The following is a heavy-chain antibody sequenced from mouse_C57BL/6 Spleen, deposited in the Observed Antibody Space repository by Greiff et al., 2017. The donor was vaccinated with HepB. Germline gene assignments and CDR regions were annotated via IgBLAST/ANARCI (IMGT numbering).Heavy chain of an antibody. J-gene: IGHJ4*01. Sequence: VQLQQSGAELARPGASVKLSCKASGYTFTSYGISWVKQRTGQGLEWIGEIYPRSGNTYYNEKYKGKATLTADKSSSTAYMELRSLTSEDCAVYVCASLDSAGYVRMDYGGQGTSVTVAA. CDR3: ASLDSAGYVRMDY. CDR2: IYPRSGNT. CDR1: GYTFTSYG. V-gene: IGHV1-81*01. D-gene: IGHD3-2*02.